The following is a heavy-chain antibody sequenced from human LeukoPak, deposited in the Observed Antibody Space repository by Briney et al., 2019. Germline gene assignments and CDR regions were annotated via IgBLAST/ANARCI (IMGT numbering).Heavy chain of an antibody. J-gene: IGHJ4*02. D-gene: IGHD3-3*01. CDR2: ISYDGSNK. CDR3: AKDPDGYDFWSGPSSNYFDY. V-gene: IGHV3-30*18. CDR1: GFTFSSYG. Sequence: PGGSLRLSCAASGFTFSSYGMHWVRQAPGKGLEWVAVISYDGSNKYYADSVKGRFTISRDNSKNTLYLQMNSLRAEDTAVYYCAKDPDGYDFWSGPSSNYFDYWGQGTLVTVSP.